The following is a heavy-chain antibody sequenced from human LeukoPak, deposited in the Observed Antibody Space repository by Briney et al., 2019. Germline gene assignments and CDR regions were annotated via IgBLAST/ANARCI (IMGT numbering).Heavy chain of an antibody. Sequence: RPSETLSLTCTVSGGSISSSSYYWGWIRQPPGKGLEWIGSIYYSGSTFYNPSLKSRVTISVDTSKNQFSLKLSSVTAADTAVYYCARVRGYSYGWIDYWGQGTLVTVSS. V-gene: IGHV4-39*07. CDR3: ARVRGYSYGWIDY. J-gene: IGHJ4*02. CDR2: IYYSGST. D-gene: IGHD5-18*01. CDR1: GGSISSSSYY.